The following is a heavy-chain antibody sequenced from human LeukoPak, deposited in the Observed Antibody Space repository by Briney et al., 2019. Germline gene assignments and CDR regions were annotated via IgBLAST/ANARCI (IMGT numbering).Heavy chain of an antibody. V-gene: IGHV3-30*04. Sequence: AESLTLSCAASGFNVTSYAMHWVRQAPGKGLEWVAVILYDGSNKYYADSVKGRFTISRDNSKNTLYLQMNSLRPEDTAVYYCARPLRYLDSELDYWGQGTLVSVSS. CDR2: ILYDGSNK. CDR3: ARPLRYLDSELDY. D-gene: IGHD3-9*01. CDR1: GFNVTSYA. J-gene: IGHJ4*02.